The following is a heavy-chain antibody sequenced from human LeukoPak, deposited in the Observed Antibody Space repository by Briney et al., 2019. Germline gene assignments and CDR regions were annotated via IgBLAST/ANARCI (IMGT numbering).Heavy chain of an antibody. CDR2: INPNSGGT. J-gene: IGHJ4*02. Sequence: ASVKVSCKASGYTFTGYYMHWVRQAPGQGLEWMGWINPNSGGTNYAQKFQGRVTMTRDTSISTVYMELSRLRSDDTAVYYCARVRPDWETPFDYWGQGTLVTVSS. CDR1: GYTFTGYY. D-gene: IGHD3-9*01. V-gene: IGHV1-2*02. CDR3: ARVRPDWETPFDY.